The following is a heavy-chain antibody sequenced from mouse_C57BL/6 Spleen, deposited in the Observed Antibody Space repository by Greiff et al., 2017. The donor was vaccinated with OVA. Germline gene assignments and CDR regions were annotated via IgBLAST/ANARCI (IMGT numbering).Heavy chain of an antibody. J-gene: IGHJ2*01. V-gene: IGHV1-82*01. CDR2: INPGDSDT. CDR1: GYAFSSSW. CDR3: ARDGSRLDY. Sequence: QVQLQQSGPELVKPGASVKLSCTASGYAFSSSWMNWVKQSPGKGLEWIGWINPGDSDTNYNGTFKGKATLTADKSASTANMQLSSLTSGESAVYFCARDGSRLDYWGQGTTLTVSA. D-gene: IGHD1-1*01.